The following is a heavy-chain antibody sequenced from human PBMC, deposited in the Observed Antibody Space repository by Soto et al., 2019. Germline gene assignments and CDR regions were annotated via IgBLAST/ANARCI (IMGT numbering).Heavy chain of an antibody. J-gene: IGHJ4*02. CDR3: ASITMVRGVISLLED. V-gene: IGHV1-18*01. D-gene: IGHD3-10*01. CDR2: ISAYNGNT. Sequence: QVQLVQSGAEVKKPGASVKVSCKASGYTFTSYGISWVRQAPGQGLEWMGWISAYNGNTNYAQKLQGRVTMTTDTSTSPAYMELRSLRSDDTAVYYCASITMVRGVISLLEDWGQGTLVTVSS. CDR1: GYTFTSYG.